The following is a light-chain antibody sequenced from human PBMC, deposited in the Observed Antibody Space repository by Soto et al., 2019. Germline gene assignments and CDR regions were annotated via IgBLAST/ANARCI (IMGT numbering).Light chain of an antibody. J-gene: IGKJ3*01. Sequence: DIQMTQSPSTLSASVGDRVTITCRASQSISSWLAWYQQKPGKAPKLLIYKASSLESGVPSRFSVSGSGTEFTLTISSLQPDDFATYCWQQYNRYLFTFGPGTKVDIK. CDR3: QQYNRYLFT. CDR2: KAS. CDR1: QSISSW. V-gene: IGKV1-5*03.